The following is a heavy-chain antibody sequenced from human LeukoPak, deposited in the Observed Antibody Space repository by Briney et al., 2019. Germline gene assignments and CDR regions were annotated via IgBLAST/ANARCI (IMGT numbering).Heavy chain of an antibody. V-gene: IGHV3-7*01. Sequence: HTGGSLRLSCAASGFTFSSYWMSWVRQAPGKGREWLANIKQDGSEKYYVDSVKGRFTISRDNAKNSLYLQMNSLRAEDTAVYYCARAGTTKSSITIWGQGTMVTVSS. D-gene: IGHD1-14*01. J-gene: IGHJ3*02. CDR1: GFTFSSYW. CDR3: ARAGTTKSSITI. CDR2: IKQDGSEK.